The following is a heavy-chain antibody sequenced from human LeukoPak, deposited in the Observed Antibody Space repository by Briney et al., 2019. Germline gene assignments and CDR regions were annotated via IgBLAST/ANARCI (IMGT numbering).Heavy chain of an antibody. J-gene: IGHJ4*02. CDR2: IGGSGIST. Sequence: GGSLRLSCAASGFTFSSYAVSWVRQAPGKELEWVSTIGGSGISTYYAGSVKGRFTISRDNSKNTLYVQMNSLRAEDTALYYCARGYSIGWYNSFEYWGQGTLVTVSS. D-gene: IGHD6-19*01. CDR3: ARGYSIGWYNSFEY. CDR1: GFTFSSYA. V-gene: IGHV3-23*01.